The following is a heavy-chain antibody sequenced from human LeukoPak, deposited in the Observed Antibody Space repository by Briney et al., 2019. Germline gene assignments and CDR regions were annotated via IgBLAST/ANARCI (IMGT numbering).Heavy chain of an antibody. J-gene: IGHJ4*02. V-gene: IGHV3-7*01. CDR1: GFTFSSYW. Sequence: GGSLRLSCAASGFTFSSYWMSWVRQAPGKGLEWVANIKQDGSEKYYVDSVKGRFTISRDNAKNSLYLQMNSLRAEDTAVYYCASPWSSSPFDYWGQGTPVTVFS. CDR2: IKQDGSEK. CDR3: ASPWSSSPFDY. D-gene: IGHD6-6*01.